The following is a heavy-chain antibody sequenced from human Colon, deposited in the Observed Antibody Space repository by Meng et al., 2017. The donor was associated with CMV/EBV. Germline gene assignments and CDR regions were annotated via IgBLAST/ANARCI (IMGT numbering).Heavy chain of an antibody. CDR2: VRYDGGNT. Sequence: SGFTFSSYGMHWVRKAPGKGVEWVAFVRYDGGNTQYGDSVKGRFNISKDNGRNTVHLQMNTLSAEDMAVYYCAKDGGGSWGWYFDLWSRGTLVTVSS. V-gene: IGHV3-30*02. D-gene: IGHD2-15*01. CDR1: GFTFSSYG. CDR3: AKDGGGSWGWYFDL. J-gene: IGHJ2*01.